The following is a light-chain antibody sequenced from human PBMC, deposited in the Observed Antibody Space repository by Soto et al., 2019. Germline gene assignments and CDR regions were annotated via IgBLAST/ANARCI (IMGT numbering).Light chain of an antibody. CDR1: QAISSY. CDR2: ATS. V-gene: IGKV1-27*01. J-gene: IGKJ4*01. CDR3: HKYNHAPT. Sequence: DIQLTQSPSSLSASVGDRVTITCRASQAISSYLDWYQQKPGKVPELLIYATSTLQSGAPSRFSGSGSGTDVTLTISSLQTEDVATYYCHKYNHAPTFGGGNKVEIK.